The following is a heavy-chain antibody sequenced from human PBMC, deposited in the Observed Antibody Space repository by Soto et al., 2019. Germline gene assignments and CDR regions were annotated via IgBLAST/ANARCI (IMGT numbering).Heavy chain of an antibody. J-gene: IGHJ3*02. Sequence: VGSLRLSCAASGFSFNSYSMNWVRQAPGKGLEWVSYISSGSMTIYYADSVKGRFAISREKPKNSLFLQMNSLRAEDTAVYYCARSAFGVVTQDAFDIWGQGTMVTVSS. V-gene: IGHV3-48*01. CDR2: ISSGSMTI. CDR1: GFSFNSYS. CDR3: ARSAFGVVTQDAFDI. D-gene: IGHD3-3*01.